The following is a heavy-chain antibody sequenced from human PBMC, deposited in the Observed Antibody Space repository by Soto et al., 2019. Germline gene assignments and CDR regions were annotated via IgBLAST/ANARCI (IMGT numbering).Heavy chain of an antibody. CDR3: AKDTRYCSGGSCYGGTNWFDP. V-gene: IGHV3-23*01. D-gene: IGHD2-15*01. CDR1: VFTFSSYA. Sequence: WGSLRLSCSASVFTFSSYAMSWFRQAPGKGLEWVSAISGSGGSTYYADSVKGRFTISRDNSKNTLYLQMNSLRAEDTAVYYCAKDTRYCSGGSCYGGTNWFDPWGQGALVTVSS. CDR2: ISGSGGST. J-gene: IGHJ5*02.